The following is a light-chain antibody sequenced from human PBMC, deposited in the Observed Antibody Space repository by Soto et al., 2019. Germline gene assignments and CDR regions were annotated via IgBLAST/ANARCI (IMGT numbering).Light chain of an antibody. Sequence: QSALTQPASVSGSPGQSITISCTGTSSDVGGYNYVSWYQQHPGKAPKHMIYEVSNRPSGVSNRFSGSKSGNTASLTISGIQAEDEADYYCSSYTSSSTPDVFGTGTKVTVL. CDR2: EVS. CDR1: SSDVGGYNY. CDR3: SSYTSSSTPDV. J-gene: IGLJ1*01. V-gene: IGLV2-14*01.